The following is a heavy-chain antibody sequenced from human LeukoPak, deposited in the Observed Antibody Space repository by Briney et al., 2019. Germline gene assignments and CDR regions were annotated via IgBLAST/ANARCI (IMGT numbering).Heavy chain of an antibody. D-gene: IGHD3-22*01. CDR1: GYTFTSYD. V-gene: IGHV1-8*01. Sequence: ASVKVSFKASGYTFTSYDINWVRQATGQGLEWMGWMNPNSGNTGYAQKFQGRVTMTRNSSISTAYMELSSLRSEDTAVYYCATGFDDDSGGYWFDPWGQGTLVTVSS. CDR3: ATGFDDDSGGYWFDP. CDR2: MNPNSGNT. J-gene: IGHJ5*02.